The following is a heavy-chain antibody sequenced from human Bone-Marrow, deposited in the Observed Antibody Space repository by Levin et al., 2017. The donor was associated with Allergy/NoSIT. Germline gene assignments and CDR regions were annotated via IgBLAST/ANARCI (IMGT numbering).Heavy chain of an antibody. J-gene: IGHJ4*02. CDR1: GFTFSSYG. CDR3: AKDSLGITGTLDY. CDR2: ISYDGSNK. Sequence: GGSLRLSCAASGFTFSSYGMHWVRQAPGKGLEWVAVISYDGSNKYYADSVKGRFTISRDNSKNTLYLQMNSLRAEDTAVYYCAKDSLGITGTLDYWGQGTLVTVSS. D-gene: IGHD1-20*01. V-gene: IGHV3-30*18.